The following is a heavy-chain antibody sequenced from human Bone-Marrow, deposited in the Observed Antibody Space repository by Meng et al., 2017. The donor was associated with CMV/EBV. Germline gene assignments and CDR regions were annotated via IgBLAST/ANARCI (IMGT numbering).Heavy chain of an antibody. V-gene: IGHV3-30*02. Sequence: GGSLRLSCAASGLIFSTYGMHWVRQAPGKGLEWVAFIRHDGGNKYYADSVKGRFTISRDNSKNTVYLQMNSLSAEDTAVYYCAKIPLLIADTGTGVDWGQGTLVTVSS. D-gene: IGHD6-13*01. J-gene: IGHJ4*02. CDR1: GLIFSTYG. CDR2: IRHDGGNK. CDR3: AKIPLLIADTGTGVD.